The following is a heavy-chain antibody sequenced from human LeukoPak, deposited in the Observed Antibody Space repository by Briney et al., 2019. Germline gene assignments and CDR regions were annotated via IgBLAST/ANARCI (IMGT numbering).Heavy chain of an antibody. CDR2: IITIFGTA. J-gene: IGHJ4*02. Sequence: SVKVSCTASGCTFSSYAISWVRQAPGQGLEWMGGIITIFGTANNAQKFQGRVTITTVESTSTAYMELSSLRSEDTAVYYCARKAVEMATISYFDYWGQGTLVTVSS. CDR3: ARKAVEMATISYFDY. V-gene: IGHV1-69*05. D-gene: IGHD5-24*01. CDR1: GCTFSSYA.